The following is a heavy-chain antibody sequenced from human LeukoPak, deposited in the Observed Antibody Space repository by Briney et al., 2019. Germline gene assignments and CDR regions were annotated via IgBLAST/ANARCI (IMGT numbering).Heavy chain of an antibody. CDR1: GFTFSDFG. CDR2: IRHDGSDK. V-gene: IGHV3-30*02. Sequence: AGSLTLSCAASGFTFSDFGMHWVRQAPGKGLEWVAFIRHDGSDKYYADSVRGRFTISRDNSKNTVYLQMNNLRTEDTSVYYCAKERSASGGSCFLCFDDWGQGTLVTVSS. J-gene: IGHJ4*02. CDR3: AKERSASGGSCFLCFDD. D-gene: IGHD2-15*01.